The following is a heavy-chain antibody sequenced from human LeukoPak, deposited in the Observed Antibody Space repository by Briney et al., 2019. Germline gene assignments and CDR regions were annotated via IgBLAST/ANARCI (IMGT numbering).Heavy chain of an antibody. Sequence: TSETLSLTCSVSGGSISSSSYFWGWIRQPPGKGLEWIASVHYSGSTYYNPSLKSRVTISVDTSKNQFSLKLSSVTAADTAVYYCARDPGYYYDSSGYWDYWGQGTLVTVSS. CDR2: VHYSGST. CDR1: GGSISSSSYF. D-gene: IGHD3-22*01. J-gene: IGHJ4*02. V-gene: IGHV4-39*02. CDR3: ARDPGYYYDSSGYWDY.